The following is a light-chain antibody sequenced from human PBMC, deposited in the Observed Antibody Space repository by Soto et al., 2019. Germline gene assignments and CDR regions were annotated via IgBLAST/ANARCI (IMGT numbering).Light chain of an antibody. J-gene: IGLJ2*01. Sequence: QSALTQPPSMSGAPGQRITISCTGSSSNIGAGYDVHWYQQLPGTAPKLLIYGNSNRPSGVPDRFSGSKSGTSASLAITGLQAEDEAEYYCHSYDSSLSGSGVFGGGTKLTVL. V-gene: IGLV1-40*01. CDR2: GNS. CDR1: SSNIGAGYD. CDR3: HSYDSSLSGSGV.